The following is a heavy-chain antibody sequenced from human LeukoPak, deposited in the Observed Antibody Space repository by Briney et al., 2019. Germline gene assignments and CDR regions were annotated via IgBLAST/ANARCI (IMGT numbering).Heavy chain of an antibody. CDR2: INSDGSST. D-gene: IGHD2-8*01. CDR3: ANEGPNFDY. Sequence: PGGSLRLSCAASGFTFSSYWMHWVRQAPGKGLVWVSRINSDGSSTSYADSVKGRFTISRDNSKNTVYLQMNSLRAEDTAVYYCANEGPNFDYWGQGTLVTVSS. V-gene: IGHV3-74*01. J-gene: IGHJ4*02. CDR1: GFTFSSYW.